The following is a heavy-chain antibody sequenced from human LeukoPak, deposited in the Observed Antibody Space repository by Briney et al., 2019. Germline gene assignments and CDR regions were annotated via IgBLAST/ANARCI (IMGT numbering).Heavy chain of an antibody. CDR1: GFTVSSNY. CDR2: IYSGGST. J-gene: IGHJ3*02. D-gene: IGHD2-2*02. Sequence: GGSLRLSCAASGFTVSSNYMSWVRQAPGKGLEWVSVIYSGGSTYYADSVKGRFTTSRDNSNNSLYLQMNSLRAEDTAVYYCARDQLPVVPAAITADAFDIWGQGTMVTVSS. V-gene: IGHV3-53*01. CDR3: ARDQLPVVPAAITADAFDI.